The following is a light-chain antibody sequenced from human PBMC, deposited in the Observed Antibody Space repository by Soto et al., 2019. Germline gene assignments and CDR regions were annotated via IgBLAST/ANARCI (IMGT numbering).Light chain of an antibody. CDR1: QSVSNDF. J-gene: IGKJ1*01. CDR3: HQYDSWT. CDR2: GAS. V-gene: IGKV3-20*01. Sequence: EIVLTQSPGILSLSPGERATLSCRASQSVSNDFLAWYQQKPGQAPRLLIYGASTRATDVPDRFSGSGSGADFTLTISRLEPEDFAVYYCHQYDSWTFGQGTKVDIK.